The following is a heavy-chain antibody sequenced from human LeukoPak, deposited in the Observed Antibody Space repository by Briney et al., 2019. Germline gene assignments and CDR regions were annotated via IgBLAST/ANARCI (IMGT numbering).Heavy chain of an antibody. V-gene: IGHV3-30*03. CDR1: GFXFSSYG. CDR2: ISYDGSNK. D-gene: IGHD6-13*01. J-gene: IGHJ5*02. CDR3: ADTAAGIP. Sequence: GGSLRLSCAASGFXFSSYGIHWVRQAPGKGLEWVAVISYDGSNKYYADSVKGRFTISRDNSKNTLYLQMNSLRAEDTAVYYCADTAAGIPWGQGTLVTVSS.